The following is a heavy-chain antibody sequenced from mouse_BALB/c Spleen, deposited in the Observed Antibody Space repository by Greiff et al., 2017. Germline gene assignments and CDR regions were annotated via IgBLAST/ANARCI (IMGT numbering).Heavy chain of an antibody. J-gene: IGHJ3*01. D-gene: IGHD2-14*01. Sequence: DVHLVESGPGLVKPSQSLSLTCSVTGYSITSCYYWNWIRQFPGNKLEWMGYISYDGSNNYNPSLKNRISITRDTSKNQFFLKLNSVTTEDTATYYCARGYYRYDWFAYWGQGTLVTVSA. V-gene: IGHV3-6*02. CDR3: ARGYYRYDWFAY. CDR1: GYSITSCYY. CDR2: ISYDGSN.